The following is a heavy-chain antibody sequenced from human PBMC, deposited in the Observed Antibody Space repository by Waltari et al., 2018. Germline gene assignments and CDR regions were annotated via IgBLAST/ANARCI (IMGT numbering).Heavy chain of an antibody. V-gene: IGHV3-7*04. CDR3: ARDRDFSTLDV. CDR2: IMKDGSTK. CDR1: GITFNNYW. D-gene: IGHD2-21*02. Sequence: EVQLVQSGGGLVRPGGSLRLSCVGSGITFNNYWLAWVRQAPGRGLEWVANIMKDGSTKKYVESVRGRLSISRDNAKNSVYLQLNSLRVEDTAVYYCARDRDFSTLDVWGQGTTVTVSS. J-gene: IGHJ3*01.